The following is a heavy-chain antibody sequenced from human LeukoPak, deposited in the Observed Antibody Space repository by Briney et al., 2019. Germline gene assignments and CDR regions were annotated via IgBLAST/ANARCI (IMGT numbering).Heavy chain of an antibody. J-gene: IGHJ4*02. V-gene: IGHV4-59*01. CDR2: IYYSGST. D-gene: IGHD3-9*01. CDR3: ARAGYDILTGFPPWYFDY. CDR1: GGSISSYY. Sequence: PSETLSLTCTVSGGSISSYYWSWIRQPPGQGLEWIGYIYYSGSTNYNPSLKSRVTISVDTSKNQFSLKLSSVTAADTAVYYCARAGYDILTGFPPWYFDYWGQGTLVTVSS.